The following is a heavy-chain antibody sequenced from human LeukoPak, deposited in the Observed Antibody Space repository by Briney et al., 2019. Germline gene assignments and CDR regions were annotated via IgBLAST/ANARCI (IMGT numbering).Heavy chain of an antibody. CDR3: ARVGGYSSSLAYFDY. J-gene: IGHJ4*02. Sequence: SVKVSCEASGGTFSSYAISWVRQAPGQGLEWMGGIIPIFGTANYAQKFQGRVTITADESTSTAYMELSSLRSEDTAVYYCARVGGYSSSLAYFDYWGQGTLVTVSS. V-gene: IGHV1-69*13. CDR1: GGTFSSYA. D-gene: IGHD6-13*01. CDR2: IIPIFGTA.